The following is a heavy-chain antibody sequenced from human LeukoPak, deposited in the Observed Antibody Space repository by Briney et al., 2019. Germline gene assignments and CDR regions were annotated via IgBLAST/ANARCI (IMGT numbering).Heavy chain of an antibody. CDR2: IYPGGST. CDR3: HGELSTYYYYMDV. D-gene: IGHD3-10*01. Sequence: PSQTLSLTCTVSGGSISSGNYYWSWIRQPAGEGLEWIGRIYPGGSTNYYPSLKSRVTISADPSKNQFSLRLSSVTAADTAVYYCHGELSTYYYYMDVWGKGTTVTISS. J-gene: IGHJ6*03. V-gene: IGHV4-61*02. CDR1: GGSISSGNYY.